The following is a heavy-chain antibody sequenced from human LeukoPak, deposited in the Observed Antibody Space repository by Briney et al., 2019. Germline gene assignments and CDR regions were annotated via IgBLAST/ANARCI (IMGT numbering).Heavy chain of an antibody. CDR2: INPSGGST. CDR1: GYTFTSYY. CDR3: ATVFFSLVAAVAGDRSNWFDP. Sequence: GASVKVSCKASGYTFTSYYMHWVRQAPGQGLEWMGIINPSGGSTSYAQKFQGRVTMTRDTSTSTVYMELSSLRSEDTAVYYCATVFFSLVAAVAGDRSNWFDPWGQGTLVTVSS. D-gene: IGHD6-19*01. V-gene: IGHV1-46*01. J-gene: IGHJ5*02.